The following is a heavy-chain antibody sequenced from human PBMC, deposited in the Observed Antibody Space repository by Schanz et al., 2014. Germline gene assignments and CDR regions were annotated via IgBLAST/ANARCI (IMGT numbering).Heavy chain of an antibody. J-gene: IGHJ4*02. Sequence: QVQVVQSGGGLVKPGGSLRLSCAASGFVFGDYYMTWIRQAPGKGLEWVSYVSSSSSYTHYADSVKGRFTISRDNAKNSLYLQMNSLRAEDTAVYYCARDHTTESYYSAGPPIDYWGQGTLLTVSS. CDR3: ARDHTTESYYSAGPPIDY. D-gene: IGHD1-26*01. CDR2: VSSSSSYT. CDR1: GFVFGDYY. V-gene: IGHV3-11*06.